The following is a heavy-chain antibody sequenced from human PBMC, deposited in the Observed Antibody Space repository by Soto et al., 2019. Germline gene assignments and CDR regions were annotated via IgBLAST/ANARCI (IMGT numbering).Heavy chain of an antibody. J-gene: IGHJ5*02. Sequence: QVQLVQSGAEVKKPGASVKVSCKASGYTFTSYGISWVRQAPGQGLEYMGCISGYNGNTNYEQKCQGRVSMTTDTSTSTAYMELRSLGSDDTAVYDCARFPIVPGASWFDPWGQGTLVTVSS. V-gene: IGHV1-18*04. CDR3: ARFPIVPGASWFDP. CDR1: GYTFTSYG. CDR2: ISGYNGNT. D-gene: IGHD2-2*01.